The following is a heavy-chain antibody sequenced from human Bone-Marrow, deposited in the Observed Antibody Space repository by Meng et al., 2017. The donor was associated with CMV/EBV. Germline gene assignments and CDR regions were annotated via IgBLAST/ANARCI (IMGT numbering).Heavy chain of an antibody. CDR2: IYYSGST. Sequence: GSMRLSCTVAGGSISSSSYYWGWIRQPPGKGLEWIGSIYYSGSTYYNPSPKSRVTISVDTSKIQFSLKLRFVTAADTAVYYCARDAVAAGLGDAFDIWGQGTRVTGSS. CDR1: GGSISSSSYY. D-gene: IGHD6-13*01. V-gene: IGHV4-39*07. CDR3: ARDAVAAGLGDAFDI. J-gene: IGHJ3*02.